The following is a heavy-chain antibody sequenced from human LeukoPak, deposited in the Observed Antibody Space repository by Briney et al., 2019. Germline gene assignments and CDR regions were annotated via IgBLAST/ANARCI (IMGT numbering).Heavy chain of an antibody. Sequence: PGGSLRLSCVVSGFPFTNNPVTWVRQAPGKGLEWVSYISNDITTTYYAESVKGRFTISRDNAKNSLYLQMNSLRVEDTAVYYCARDGGNSYEIDYWGQGILVTVSS. CDR3: ARDGGNSYEIDY. D-gene: IGHD5-18*01. J-gene: IGHJ4*02. CDR2: ISNDITTT. CDR1: GFPFTNNP. V-gene: IGHV3-48*01.